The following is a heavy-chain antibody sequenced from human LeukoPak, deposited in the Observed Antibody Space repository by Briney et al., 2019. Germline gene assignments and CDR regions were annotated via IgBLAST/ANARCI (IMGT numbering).Heavy chain of an antibody. CDR2: IYYSGNT. J-gene: IGHJ4*02. CDR3: ARGRRLYYYDSSGYLFDY. Sequence: SETLSLTCTVSGGSITISSYYWGWIRQPPGKGLEWIGSIYYSGNTYYNPSLKSRVTISVDTSKHQFSLNLSSVTAADTAVYYCARGRRLYYYDSSGYLFDYWGQGTLVTVSS. D-gene: IGHD3-22*01. CDR1: GGSITISSYY. V-gene: IGHV4-39*07.